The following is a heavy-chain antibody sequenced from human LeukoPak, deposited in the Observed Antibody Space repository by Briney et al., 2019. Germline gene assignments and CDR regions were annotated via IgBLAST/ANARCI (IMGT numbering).Heavy chain of an antibody. CDR2: IYYSGST. Sequence: TSETLSLTCTVSGGSISSGGYYWSWIRQHPGKGLEWIGYIYYSGSTYYNPSLKSRVTILVDTSKNQFSLKLSSVTAADTAVYYCARAEWFGKKYYFDYWGQGTLVTVSS. V-gene: IGHV4-31*03. CDR1: GGSISSGGYY. CDR3: ARAEWFGKKYYFDY. J-gene: IGHJ4*02. D-gene: IGHD3-10*01.